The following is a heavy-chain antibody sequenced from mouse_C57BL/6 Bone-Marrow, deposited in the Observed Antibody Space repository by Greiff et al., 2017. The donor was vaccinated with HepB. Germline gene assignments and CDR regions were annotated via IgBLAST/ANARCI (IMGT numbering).Heavy chain of an antibody. CDR1: GFTFSSYT. J-gene: IGHJ3*01. CDR2: ISGGGGNT. CDR3: ARPAGVASPGFAY. D-gene: IGHD1-1*01. Sequence: DVMLVESGGGLVKPGGSLKLSCAASGFTFSSYTMSWVRQTPEKRLEWVATISGGGGNTYYPDSVKGRFTISRDNAYNTLYLQLSSLRSEDTALYYCARPAGVASPGFAYWGQGTLVTVSA. V-gene: IGHV5-9*01.